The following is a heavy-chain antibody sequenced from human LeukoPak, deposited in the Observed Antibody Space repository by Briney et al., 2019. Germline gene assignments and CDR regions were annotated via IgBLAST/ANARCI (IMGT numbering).Heavy chain of an antibody. CDR1: GFTFSYYG. CDR2: IWYDGRNK. CDR3: ARDLGGYGYNPYFDY. D-gene: IGHD3-16*01. J-gene: IGHJ4*02. V-gene: IGHV3-33*01. Sequence: GRSLRLSCAASGFTFSYYGMHWVRQAPGKGLEWVAVIWYDGRNKYYADSVRGRFTISRDNSKNTLYLQMNSLRAEDTAVYYCARDLGGYGYNPYFDYWGQGTLVTVSS.